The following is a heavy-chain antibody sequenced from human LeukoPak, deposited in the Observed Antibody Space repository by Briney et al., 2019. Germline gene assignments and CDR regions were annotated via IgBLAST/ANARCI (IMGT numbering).Heavy chain of an antibody. CDR3: ATSPGFWATSPFDY. D-gene: IGHD3-10*01. CDR2: IKSKTDGGTT. J-gene: IGHJ4*02. Sequence: GGSLRLSCAASGFTFNNAWMNWVRQAPGKGLEWVGLIKSKTDGGTTDYAAPVKGRFTISIDDSENTVYLQMNSLKTEDTAVYFCATSPGFWATSPFDYWGQGTQAIISS. V-gene: IGHV3-15*01. CDR1: GFTFNNAW.